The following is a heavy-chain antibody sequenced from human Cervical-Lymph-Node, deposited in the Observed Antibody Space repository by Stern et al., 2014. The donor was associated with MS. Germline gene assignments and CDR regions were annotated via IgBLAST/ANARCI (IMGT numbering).Heavy chain of an antibody. V-gene: IGHV1-46*01. CDR3: AIGAFDI. J-gene: IGHJ3*02. Sequence: QLVQSGAEVKKPGASVKVSCKASGYTFTNFYMNWVRQASGQGLEWMGMINPSGGSTSYAQKFQGRVTMTRDTSTSTVYMELSSLRSEDTAVYYCAIGAFDIWGQGTMVTVSS. CDR2: INPSGGST. CDR1: GYTFTNFY.